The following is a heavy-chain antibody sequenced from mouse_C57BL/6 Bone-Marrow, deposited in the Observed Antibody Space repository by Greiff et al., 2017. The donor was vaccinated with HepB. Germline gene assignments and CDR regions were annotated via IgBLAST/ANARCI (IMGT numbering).Heavy chain of an antibody. CDR3: ARRGGWLLRGDFDY. D-gene: IGHD2-3*01. Sequence: EVQLQQSGPELVKPGASVKIPCKASGYTFTDYNMDWVKQSHGKSLEWIGDINPNNGGTIYNQKFKGKATLTVDKSSSTAYMELRSLTSEDTAVYDFARRGGWLLRGDFDYWGQGTTLTVSS. V-gene: IGHV1-18*01. CDR1: GYTFTDYN. CDR2: INPNNGGT. J-gene: IGHJ2*01.